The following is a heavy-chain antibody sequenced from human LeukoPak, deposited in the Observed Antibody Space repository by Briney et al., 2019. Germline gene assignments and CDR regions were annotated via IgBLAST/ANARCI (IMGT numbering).Heavy chain of an antibody. CDR1: GGTFSSYA. V-gene: IGHV1-69*05. J-gene: IGHJ5*02. CDR2: IIPVFGTA. CDR3: AKAATELTDNNWFDH. Sequence: SVKVSCKASGGTFSSYAISWVRQAPGQGLEGMGGIIPVFGTANYAQKFQGRVTITTDESTSTAYMELSSLRSGDTAVYYCAKAATELTDNNWFDHWGRGTLVSVSS. D-gene: IGHD2-15*01.